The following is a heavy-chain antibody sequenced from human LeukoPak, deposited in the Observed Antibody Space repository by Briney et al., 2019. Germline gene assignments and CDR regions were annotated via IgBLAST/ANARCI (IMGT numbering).Heavy chain of an antibody. CDR2: MNPNSGNT. D-gene: IGHD1-1*01. J-gene: IGHJ5*02. Sequence: ASVKVSCKAFGYTFTSNYMHWVRQATGQGPEWMGWMNPNSGNTDYAQRFQGRVTMTRNTSISTAYMELSSLRSEDTAVYYCARAANWHDDDWFDPWGQGTLVTVSS. CDR1: GYTFTSNY. CDR3: ARAANWHDDDWFDP. V-gene: IGHV1-8*02.